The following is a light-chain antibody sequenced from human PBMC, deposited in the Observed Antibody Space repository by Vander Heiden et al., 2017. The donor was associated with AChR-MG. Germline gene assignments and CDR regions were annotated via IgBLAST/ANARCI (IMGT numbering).Light chain of an antibody. J-gene: IGLJ3*02. CDR2: SNK. Sequence: QSVLTQPPSASWAPGQRVTISCSGSSSNIGSNTVNWYQQLPGTAPKLLIYSNKQRPSGVPDRFSGSKSGTSASLAISGLQSEDEADYYCAAWDDSLNGRVFGGGTKLTVL. CDR3: AAWDDSLNGRV. V-gene: IGLV1-44*01. CDR1: SSNIGSNT.